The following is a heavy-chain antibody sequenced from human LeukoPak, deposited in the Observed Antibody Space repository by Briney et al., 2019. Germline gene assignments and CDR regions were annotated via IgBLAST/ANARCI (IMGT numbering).Heavy chain of an antibody. CDR1: GFTFSSYG. J-gene: IGHJ4*02. Sequence: GRSLRLSCAASGFTFSSYGMHWVRQAPGKGLEWVAVISYDGNNKYYTDSVKGRFTISRDDSKNTLYLQMNSLRAEDTAVYYCARVEDYYDSSGYYLTPDYWGQGTLVTVSS. V-gene: IGHV3-33*08. CDR3: ARVEDYYDSSGYYLTPDY. D-gene: IGHD3-22*01. CDR2: ISYDGNNK.